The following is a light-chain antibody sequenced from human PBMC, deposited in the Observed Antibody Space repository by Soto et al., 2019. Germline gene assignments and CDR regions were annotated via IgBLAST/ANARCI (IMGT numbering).Light chain of an antibody. J-gene: IGKJ1*01. CDR3: QQYGSSPAT. V-gene: IGKV3-20*01. Sequence: IVLTQSPGTLSLSPGEGATLSCRASQSVSSNLACYQQKPGQAPRLLIYGASSRATGIPVRFSGSGSGTEFTPTLSRLEPEDFAVYYCQQYGSSPATFGQGTKVDIK. CDR2: GAS. CDR1: QSVSSN.